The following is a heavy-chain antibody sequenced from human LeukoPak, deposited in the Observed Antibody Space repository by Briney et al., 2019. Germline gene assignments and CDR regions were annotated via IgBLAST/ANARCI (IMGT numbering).Heavy chain of an antibody. V-gene: IGHV1-2*02. D-gene: IGHD1-26*01. Sequence: ASVNVSCKASGNTFTGYYMHWVRQPPGQGLEWMGWINPNSGGTNYAQKFQGRVTMTRDTSISTAYMELSRLISDDTAVYYCARDSGAQWELLHYFDYWGQGTLVTVSS. J-gene: IGHJ4*02. CDR1: GNTFTGYY. CDR2: INPNSGGT. CDR3: ARDSGAQWELLHYFDY.